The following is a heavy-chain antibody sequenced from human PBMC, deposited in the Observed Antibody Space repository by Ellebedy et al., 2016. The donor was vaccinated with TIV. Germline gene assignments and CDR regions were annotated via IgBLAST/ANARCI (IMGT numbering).Heavy chain of an antibody. Sequence: GESLKISCKGSGYTFTTYGIAWVRQMPGKGLEWMGIINPGDSDTRYSPSFQGKVTIAADKSISTAYLQWSSLKASDTAMYYCARRGGNQWPVADYVMDVWGQGTTVTVSS. CDR2: INPGDSDT. V-gene: IGHV5-51*01. CDR3: ARRGGNQWPVADYVMDV. CDR1: GYTFTTYG. D-gene: IGHD6-19*01. J-gene: IGHJ6*02.